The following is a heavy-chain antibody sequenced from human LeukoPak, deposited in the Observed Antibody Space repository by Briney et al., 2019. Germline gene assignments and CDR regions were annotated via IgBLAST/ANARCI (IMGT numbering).Heavy chain of an antibody. CDR3: AKDSVRPSSTHDRFDY. V-gene: IGHV3-11*05. CDR2: ISSSSSYT. CDR1: GFTFSDYY. D-gene: IGHD2-2*01. Sequence: PGGSLRLSCAASGFTFSDYYMSWIRQAPGKGLEWVSYISSSSSYTNYADSVKGRFTISRDNAKNSLYLQMNSLRAEDTAVYYCAKDSVRPSSTHDRFDYWGQGTLVTVSS. J-gene: IGHJ4*02.